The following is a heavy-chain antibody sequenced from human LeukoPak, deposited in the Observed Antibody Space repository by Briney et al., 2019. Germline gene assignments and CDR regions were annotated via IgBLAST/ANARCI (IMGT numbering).Heavy chain of an antibody. CDR2: IYPSDSST. V-gene: IGHV5-51*01. CDR1: GYSFTSYW. Sequence: GESLKISCKTSGYSFTSYWIGWVRQMPGKGLEWMGIIYPSDSSTIYSPSFQGQVTISADKSITTAYLQWSSLKASDSAIYYCGRAGFDYWARGTLVTVSS. D-gene: IGHD1-14*01. CDR3: GRAGFDY. J-gene: IGHJ4*02.